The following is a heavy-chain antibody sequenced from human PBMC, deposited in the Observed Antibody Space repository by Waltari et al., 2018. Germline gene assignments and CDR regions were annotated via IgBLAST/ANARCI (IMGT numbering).Heavy chain of an antibody. V-gene: IGHV4-59*01. CDR3: ARATIFGIVIDAFDI. CDR1: GGSISSYY. Sequence: QVQLQESGPGLVQPSETLSLTCAVSGGSISSYYRSWIRQPPGKGLEWIGCTHYSGDTNYNPSLKSRVTISLDTSQNQFSLKLSSVTAADTAVYYCARATIFGIVIDAFDIWGQGTMVTVSS. CDR2: THYSGDT. D-gene: IGHD3-3*01. J-gene: IGHJ3*02.